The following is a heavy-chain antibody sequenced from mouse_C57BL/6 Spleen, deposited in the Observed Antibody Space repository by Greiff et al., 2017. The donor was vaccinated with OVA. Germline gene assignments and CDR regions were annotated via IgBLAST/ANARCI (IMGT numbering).Heavy chain of an antibody. D-gene: IGHD2-5*01. J-gene: IGHJ2*01. Sequence: QVQLQQPGAELVMPGASVKLSCKASGYTFTSYWMHWVKQRPGQGLEWIGEIDPSDSYTNYNQKFKGKSTLTVDKSSSTAYMQLSSLTSEDSAGYYCARYSNYFDYWGQGTTLTVSS. CDR1: GYTFTSYW. V-gene: IGHV1-69*01. CDR3: ARYSNYFDY. CDR2: IDPSDSYT.